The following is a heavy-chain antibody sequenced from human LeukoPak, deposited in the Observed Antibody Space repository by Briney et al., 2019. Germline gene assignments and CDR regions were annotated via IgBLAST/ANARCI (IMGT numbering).Heavy chain of an antibody. J-gene: IGHJ4*02. CDR1: GGTFSSYA. V-gene: IGHV1-69*13. Sequence: SVKVSCKASGGTFSSYAISWVRQAPGQGLEWMGGIIPIFGAANYAQKFQGRVTITADESTSTAYMELSSLRSEDTAVYYCAANREGWLQGLDYWGQGTLVTVSS. CDR3: AANREGWLQGLDY. CDR2: IIPIFGAA. D-gene: IGHD5-24*01.